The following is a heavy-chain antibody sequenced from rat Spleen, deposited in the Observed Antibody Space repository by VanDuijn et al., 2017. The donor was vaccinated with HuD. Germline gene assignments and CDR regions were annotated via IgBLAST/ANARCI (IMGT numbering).Heavy chain of an antibody. CDR3: ARSDGTHYCLPFAD. D-gene: IGHD1-1*01. J-gene: IGHJ3*01. CDR1: GYSITSSYR. CDR2: INSAGST. Sequence: EVQLQESGPGPVKVSESLSLTCSVTGYSITSSYRWNWIRKFPGSKLEWMGYINSAGSTNYNPSLKSQISISRDTSKNQFFLQVDSVTTEYTATYYCARSDGTHYCLPFADWGQGTLVTVSS. V-gene: IGHV3-3*01.